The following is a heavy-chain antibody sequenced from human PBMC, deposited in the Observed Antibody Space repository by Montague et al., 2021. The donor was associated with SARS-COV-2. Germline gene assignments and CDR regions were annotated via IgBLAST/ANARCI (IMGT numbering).Heavy chain of an antibody. V-gene: IGHV4-39*07. D-gene: IGHD1-1*01. CDR1: GGSISVSSYY. J-gene: IGHJ1*01. CDR2: IYYGGTA. Sequence: SETLSLTCTVSGGSISVSSYYWVWIRQPPGKVLEWIGSIYYGGTAYYNPSLKSGGTISVDTSNNQFSLKLTSLTAADTAVYSCASSTLRTSGANWYDKYFQHWGQGTRVTVSS. CDR3: ASSTLRTSGANWYDKYFQH.